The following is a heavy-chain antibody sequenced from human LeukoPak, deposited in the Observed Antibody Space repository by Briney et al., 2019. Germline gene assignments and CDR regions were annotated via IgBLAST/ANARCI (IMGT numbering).Heavy chain of an antibody. CDR3: ARSKFDLLRFLEWFLGAFDI. CDR1: GSTFDDYG. J-gene: IGHJ3*02. V-gene: IGHV3-20*04. CDR2: INWNGGST. D-gene: IGHD3-3*01. Sequence: PRRSLRPSCAASGSTFDDYGMSWVSHAPGKGLEWVSGINWNGGSTAYADSVKGRFTTTRDNAKNSLYLQMNSLRAADTALYYCARSKFDLLRFLEWFLGAFDIWGQGTMVTVSS.